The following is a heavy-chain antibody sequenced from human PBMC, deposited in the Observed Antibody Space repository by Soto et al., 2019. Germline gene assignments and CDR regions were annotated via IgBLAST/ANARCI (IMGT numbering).Heavy chain of an antibody. Sequence: QVQLVQSGAEVKRPESSVKVSCKASGDTFTFYSINWVRQAPGLGLEWMGRINPILSMSNYAQRFQGRVTXTXDXXTSTAYMELSSLRSEDTAIYYCASSYGSGYRAFDYWGQGALVTVSS. J-gene: IGHJ4*02. CDR2: INPILSMS. CDR3: ASSYGSGYRAFDY. CDR1: GDTFTFYS. V-gene: IGHV1-69*02. D-gene: IGHD3-10*01.